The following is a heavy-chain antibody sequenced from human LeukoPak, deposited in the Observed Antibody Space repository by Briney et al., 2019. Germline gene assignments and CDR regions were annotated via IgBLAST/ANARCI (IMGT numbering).Heavy chain of an antibody. J-gene: IGHJ5*02. Sequence: GGSLRLSCAASGFTFSNAWMSWVRQAPGKGLVWVGRIKSKTDGGTTDYAAPVKGRFTISRDDSKNTLYLQMNSLKTEDTAVYYCTADPTEYSSGWYWFDPWGQGTLVTVSS. V-gene: IGHV3-15*01. D-gene: IGHD6-19*01. CDR2: IKSKTDGGTT. CDR3: TADPTEYSSGWYWFDP. CDR1: GFTFSNAW.